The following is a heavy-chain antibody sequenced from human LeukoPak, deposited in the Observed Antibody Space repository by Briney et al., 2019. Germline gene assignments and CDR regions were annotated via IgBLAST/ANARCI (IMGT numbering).Heavy chain of an antibody. CDR1: GFTFSSYA. J-gene: IGHJ4*02. CDR3: ARTFVLRFLNPLDY. D-gene: IGHD3-3*01. CDR2: ISYDGSNK. Sequence: AGGSLGLSCAASGFTFSSYAMHWVRQAPGKGLEWVAVISYDGSNKYYADSVKGRFTISRDNSKNTLYLQMNSLRAEDTAVYYCARTFVLRFLNPLDYWGQGTLVTVSS. V-gene: IGHV3-30-3*01.